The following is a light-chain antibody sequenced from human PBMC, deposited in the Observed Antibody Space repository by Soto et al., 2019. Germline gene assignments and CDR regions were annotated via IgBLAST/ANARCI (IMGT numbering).Light chain of an antibody. CDR1: QSISSY. Sequence: SLSASVGDRVTITCRASQSISSYLNWYQQKPGKAPKLLIYAASSLRSGVPSRFSGSGSGTDFTLTISSLQPEDFATYYCQPSYSTHQTLGQGTKADIK. J-gene: IGKJ1*01. V-gene: IGKV1-39*01. CDR3: QPSYSTHQT. CDR2: AAS.